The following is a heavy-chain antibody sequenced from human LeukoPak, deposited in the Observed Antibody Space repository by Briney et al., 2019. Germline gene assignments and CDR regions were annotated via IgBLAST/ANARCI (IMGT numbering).Heavy chain of an antibody. Sequence: SETLSLTCAVYGGSFSGYYWSWIRQPPGKGLEWIGEINHSGSTNYNPSLKSRVTISVDTSKNQFSLKLSSVTAADTAVYYCATSEDSSGRNYYYYGMDVWGQGTTVTVSS. CDR3: ATSEDSSGRNYYYYGMDV. J-gene: IGHJ6*02. D-gene: IGHD3-22*01. CDR1: GGSFSGYY. V-gene: IGHV4-34*01. CDR2: INHSGST.